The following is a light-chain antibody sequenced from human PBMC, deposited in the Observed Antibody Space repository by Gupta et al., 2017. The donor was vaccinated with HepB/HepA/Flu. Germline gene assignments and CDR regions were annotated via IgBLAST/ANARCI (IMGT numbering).Light chain of an antibody. Sequence: DIQLTQSPSFLSASVGDRVTITCRASQGISSYLAWYQQKPGKAPKLLIYAASTLQSGVPSRFSGSGSGTEFTLTISSLQPEDFATYYCQQLNSSSITFGRGTKVEIK. CDR1: QGISSY. J-gene: IGKJ4*01. CDR3: QQLNSSSIT. V-gene: IGKV1-9*01. CDR2: AAS.